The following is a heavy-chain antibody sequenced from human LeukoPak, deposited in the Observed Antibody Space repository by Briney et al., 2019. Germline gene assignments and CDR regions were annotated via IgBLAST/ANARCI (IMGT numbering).Heavy chain of an antibody. CDR3: ARDLAYCGGDCYSSDYYYYYMDV. Sequence: ASVKVSCKASGYTFTSYYMHWVRQAPGQGLEWMGIINPSGGSTSYAQKFQGRVTMTRDTSTSTVYMELSSLRSEDTAVYYCARDLAYCGGDCYSSDYYYYYMDVWGKGTTVTISS. V-gene: IGHV1-46*01. D-gene: IGHD2-21*02. CDR1: GYTFTSYY. J-gene: IGHJ6*03. CDR2: INPSGGST.